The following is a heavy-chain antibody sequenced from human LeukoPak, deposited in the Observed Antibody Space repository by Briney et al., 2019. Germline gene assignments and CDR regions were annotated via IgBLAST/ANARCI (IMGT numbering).Heavy chain of an antibody. CDR2: IYYNGNT. CDR1: GGSITNYY. J-gene: IGHJ4*02. D-gene: IGHD4-17*01. V-gene: IGHV4-59*01. Sequence: SETLSLTCTVSGGSITNYYWSWIRQSPGKGLEWIGYIYYNGNTNYNPSLKSRVTISVDTSKNQFSPNLSSVTAADTAVYYCARDAGPFGDFLFDYWGQGTLVTVSS. CDR3: ARDAGPFGDFLFDY.